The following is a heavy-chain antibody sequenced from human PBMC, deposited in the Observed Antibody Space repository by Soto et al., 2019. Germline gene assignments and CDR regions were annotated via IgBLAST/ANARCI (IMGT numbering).Heavy chain of an antibody. D-gene: IGHD2-15*01. V-gene: IGHV4-34*01. CDR2: INHSGST. CDR3: ARQSISGYCSGGSCPYYFDY. J-gene: IGHJ4*02. Sequence: QVQLQQWGAGLLKPSETLSLTCAVYGGSFSGYYWSWIRQPPGKGLEWIGEINHSGSTNYNPSLKSRVTISVDTSKNQFSLKLSSVTAADTAVYYCARQSISGYCSGGSCPYYFDYWGQGTLVTVSS. CDR1: GGSFSGYY.